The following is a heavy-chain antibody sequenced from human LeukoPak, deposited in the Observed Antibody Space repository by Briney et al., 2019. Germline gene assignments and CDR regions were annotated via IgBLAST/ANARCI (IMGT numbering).Heavy chain of an antibody. V-gene: IGHV1-8*01. D-gene: IGHD2-2*01. Sequence: ASVKVSCKASGYTFTSYDINWVRQATGQGLEWMGWMNPNSGNTGYAQKFQGRVTMTRDTSTSTVYMELSSLRSEDTAVYYCARHLPPAGKILFNWFDPWGQGTLVTVSS. J-gene: IGHJ5*02. CDR2: MNPNSGNT. CDR1: GYTFTSYD. CDR3: ARHLPPAGKILFNWFDP.